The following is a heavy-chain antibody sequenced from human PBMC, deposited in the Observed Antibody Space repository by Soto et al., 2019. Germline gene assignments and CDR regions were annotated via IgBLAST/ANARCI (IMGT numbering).Heavy chain of an antibody. Sequence: QVQLVESGGGVVQPGRSLRLSCAASGFTFSSYGMHWVRQAPGKGLEWVAVIWYDGSNKYYADSVKGRFTISRDNSKNTLYLQMNSLRAEDTAVYYCARGLDPPEYYFDSWGQGTLVTVSS. CDR3: ARGLDPPEYYFDS. CDR1: GFTFSSYG. V-gene: IGHV3-33*01. CDR2: IWYDGSNK. J-gene: IGHJ4*02. D-gene: IGHD6-19*01.